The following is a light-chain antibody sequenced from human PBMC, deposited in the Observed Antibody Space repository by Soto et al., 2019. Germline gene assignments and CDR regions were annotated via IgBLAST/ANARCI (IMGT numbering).Light chain of an antibody. Sequence: VLTQPPSASGTPGQRVTISCSGSSSNIGSKTVNWYQQLPGTAPKLLIYGSDQRPSGVPDRFSGSKSGTSASLAISGLQSEDEADYYCAAWDDSLNGYVFGTGTKVTVL. CDR1: SSNIGSKT. J-gene: IGLJ1*01. V-gene: IGLV1-44*01. CDR3: AAWDDSLNGYV. CDR2: GSD.